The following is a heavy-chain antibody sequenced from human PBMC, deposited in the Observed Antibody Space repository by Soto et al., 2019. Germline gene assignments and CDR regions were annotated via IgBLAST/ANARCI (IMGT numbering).Heavy chain of an antibody. J-gene: IGHJ4*02. CDR3: ARDSYDSSGYYYGIDS. D-gene: IGHD3-22*01. CDR2: INTDGSSR. Sequence: GRSLRLSCAASGFTFSGYWMHWVREAPGKGLLWVARINTDGSSRSYAESVKGRFTVSRDNAKNTLYLQMDSLRAEDTAVYYCARDSYDSSGYYYGIDSWGQGTLVTVSS. V-gene: IGHV3-74*01. CDR1: GFTFSGYW.